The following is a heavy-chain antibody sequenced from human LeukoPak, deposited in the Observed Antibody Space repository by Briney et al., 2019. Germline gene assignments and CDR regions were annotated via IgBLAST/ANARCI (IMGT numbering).Heavy chain of an antibody. V-gene: IGHV4-34*01. CDR1: GGSFSGYY. CDR2: IHCSGSV. Sequence: SETLSLTCAVYGGSFSGYYWTWIRQPPGKGLEWIGEIHCSGSVTYNPSLETRVTISVDTSKNQFSLRINSVTAADTAVYYCARGQWFRAFWSRGTPVTVSS. J-gene: IGHJ4*02. CDR3: ARGQWFRAF. D-gene: IGHD3-10*01.